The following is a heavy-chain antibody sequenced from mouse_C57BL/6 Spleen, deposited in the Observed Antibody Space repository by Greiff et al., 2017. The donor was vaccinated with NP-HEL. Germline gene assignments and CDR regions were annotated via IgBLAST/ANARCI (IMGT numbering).Heavy chain of an antibody. CDR1: GYTFPSYW. V-gene: IGHV1-7*01. Sequence: QVQLQQSGAELAKPGASVKLSCKASGYTFPSYWMHWVKQRPGQGLEWIGYINPSSGYTKSNQKFKDKATLTADKSSSTAYMQLSSLTYEDSSVYYCAMIYYDYGPFAYWGQGTLVTVSA. J-gene: IGHJ3*01. D-gene: IGHD2-4*01. CDR3: AMIYYDYGPFAY. CDR2: INPSSGYT.